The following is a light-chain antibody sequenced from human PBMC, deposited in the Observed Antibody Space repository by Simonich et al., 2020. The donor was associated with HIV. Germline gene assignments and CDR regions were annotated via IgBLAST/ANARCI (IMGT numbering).Light chain of an antibody. V-gene: IGLV2-14*01. CDR1: SSDVGGYNY. CDR2: DVS. J-gene: IGLJ2*01. CDR3: SSYAGSAYVL. Sequence: QSALTQPASVSGSPGQSITISCTGTSSDVGGYNYVSWYQQHPGKAPKLMIYDVSKRPSGVSNRFSGSKSGNTASLTISGLQAEDEADYYCSSYAGSAYVLFGGGTKLTVL.